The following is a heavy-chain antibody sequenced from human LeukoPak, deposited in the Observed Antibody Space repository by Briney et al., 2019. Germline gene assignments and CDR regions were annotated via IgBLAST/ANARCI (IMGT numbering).Heavy chain of an antibody. CDR3: AKANWVSNADAVW. CDR2: LTGSGGNT. CDR1: GFTFSSYA. V-gene: IGHV3-23*01. Sequence: GGSLRLSCAASGFTFSSYAMSWVRQAPGKGLEWVSGLTGSGGNTYYADSVKGRFTLSRDDSRNTVYLQLNNLRVEDTAIYYCAKANWVSNADAVWWGQGTQVTVSS. J-gene: IGHJ4*02. D-gene: IGHD1-1*01.